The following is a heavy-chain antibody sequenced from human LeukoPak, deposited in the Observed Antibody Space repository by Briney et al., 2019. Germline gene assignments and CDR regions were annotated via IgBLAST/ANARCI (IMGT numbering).Heavy chain of an antibody. CDR1: GDTFTSYG. J-gene: IGHJ4*02. CDR3: ARGMNRYYDSSGYY. CDR2: ISAYNGNT. D-gene: IGHD3-22*01. Sequence: ASVKVSCKASGDTFTSYGISWVRQAPGQGLEWMGWISAYNGNTNYAQKLQGRVTMTIDTSTSTAYMELRSLRSDDTAVYYCARGMNRYYDSSGYYWGQGTLVTVSS. V-gene: IGHV1-18*01.